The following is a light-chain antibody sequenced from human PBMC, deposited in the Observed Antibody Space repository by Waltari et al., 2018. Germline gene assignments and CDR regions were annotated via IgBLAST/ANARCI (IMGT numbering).Light chain of an antibody. CDR1: RDISSW. V-gene: IGKV1-12*01. CDR3: QQSHGLPLT. CDR2: AVS. Sequence: DIQMTQSPSSVSASVGDRVTITSRASRDISSWLAWYQQKPGTAPKLLISAVSSLQSGVPSRFGGSGSGTYFTLTISSLQPEDFAIYYCQQSHGLPLTFGGGTKVEIK. J-gene: IGKJ4*01.